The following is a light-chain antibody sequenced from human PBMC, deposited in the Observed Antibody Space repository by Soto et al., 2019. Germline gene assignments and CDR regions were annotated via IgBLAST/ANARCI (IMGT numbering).Light chain of an antibody. Sequence: EIVLTQSPGSLSLSPGERATLSCRASSSVPSIYLAWYQQKPGQAPRVLIYATSSRDTGIPDRFSGSGSGTDFTLTISRLEPEDFALYFCQQCATSPWTFGQGTKVEIK. CDR3: QQCATSPWT. CDR1: SSVPSIY. CDR2: ATS. V-gene: IGKV3-20*01. J-gene: IGKJ1*01.